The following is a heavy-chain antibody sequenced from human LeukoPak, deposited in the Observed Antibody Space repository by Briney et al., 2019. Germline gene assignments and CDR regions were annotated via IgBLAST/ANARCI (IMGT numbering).Heavy chain of an antibody. J-gene: IGHJ5*02. CDR1: GVSFSGYY. Sequence: SETLSLTCAVYGVSFSGYYWSWIRQPPGKGLEWIGEINHSGSTNYNPSLKSRVTISVDTSKNQFSLKLSSVTAADTAVYYCARDRITMIPRGWFDPWSQGTLVTVSS. CDR2: INHSGST. D-gene: IGHD3-22*01. CDR3: ARDRITMIPRGWFDP. V-gene: IGHV4-34*01.